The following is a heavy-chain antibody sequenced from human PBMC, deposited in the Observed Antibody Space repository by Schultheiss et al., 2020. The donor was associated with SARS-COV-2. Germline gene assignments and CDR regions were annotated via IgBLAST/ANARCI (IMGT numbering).Heavy chain of an antibody. J-gene: IGHJ6*02. CDR3: ARAGPYYYYYGMDV. CDR2: IYTSGST. V-gene: IGHV4-61*02. Sequence: SETLSLTCAVSGGSISSGSYYWSWIRQPAGKGLEWIGRIYTSGSTNYNPSLKSRVTISVDTSKNQFSLKLSSVTAADTAVYYCARAGPYYYYYGMDVWGQGTTVTVSS. CDR1: GGSISSGSYY.